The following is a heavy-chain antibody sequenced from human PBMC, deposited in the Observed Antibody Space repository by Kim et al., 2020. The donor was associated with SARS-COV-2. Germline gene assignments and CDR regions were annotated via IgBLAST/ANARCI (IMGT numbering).Heavy chain of an antibody. V-gene: IGHV4-59*09. J-gene: IGHJ3*02. Sequence: SRITISVDTSKNQFSLKLSSVTAADTAVYYCARGGYDSSGYYYPNAFDIWGQGTMVTVSS. D-gene: IGHD3-22*01. CDR3: ARGGYDSSGYYYPNAFDI.